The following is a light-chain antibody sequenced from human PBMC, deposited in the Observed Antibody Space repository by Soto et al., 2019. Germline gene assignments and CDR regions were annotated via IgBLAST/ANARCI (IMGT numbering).Light chain of an antibody. CDR1: SSDVGGYNC. J-gene: IGLJ3*02. V-gene: IGLV2-8*01. Sequence: QSALTQPPSASGSPGQSFTISCTGTSSDVGGYNCVSWYQQHPGKAPKLIIYEVTKRPSGVPDRFSGSKSGNTASLTVSGLQAEDEADYYCSSFAGSNNLVFGGGTKLTVL. CDR2: EVT. CDR3: SSFAGSNNLV.